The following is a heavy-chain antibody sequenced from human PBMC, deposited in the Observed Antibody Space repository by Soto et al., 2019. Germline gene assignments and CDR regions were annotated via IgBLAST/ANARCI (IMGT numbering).Heavy chain of an antibody. D-gene: IGHD3-9*01. CDR2: ISGSGDTT. CDR1: GFTFSSYA. J-gene: IGHJ4*02. CDR3: AIIMTGYYSPFDY. Sequence: EVQLFESGGGLVQPGGSLRLSCAGSGFTFSSYAMTWVRQAPGKGLEWVSSISGSGDTTYYADSVRGRFIISTDNSKNTLRLQVNSLRAEDTAVYYCAIIMTGYYSPFDYWGQGTLVTVSS. V-gene: IGHV3-23*01.